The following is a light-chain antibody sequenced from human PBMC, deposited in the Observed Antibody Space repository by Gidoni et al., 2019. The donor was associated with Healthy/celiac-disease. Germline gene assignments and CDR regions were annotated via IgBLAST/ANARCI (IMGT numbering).Light chain of an antibody. V-gene: IGLV3-21*02. J-gene: IGLJ1*01. CDR3: QVWDSSSDHPYV. CDR1: NMGSKS. CDR2: DDS. Sequence: SYVRTHPPSVSVAPGQTARIPCGGNNMGSKSLHWYQQKPGQAPVLVVYDDSDRPSGIPERFSGSNSGNTATLTISRVEAGDEADYYCQVWDSSSDHPYVFGTGTKVTVL.